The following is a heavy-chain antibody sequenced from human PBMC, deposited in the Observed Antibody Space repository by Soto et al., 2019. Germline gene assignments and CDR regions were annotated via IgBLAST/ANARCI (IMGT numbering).Heavy chain of an antibody. CDR3: TTLSITIFGVVLMDV. Sequence: GGPLRLSCGASGLTFSNAWRNCVRQARGKGLEWVGRIKSKTDGGTTDYAAPVKGRFTISRDDSKNTLYLQMNSLKTEDTAVYYCTTLSITIFGVVLMDVWGQATTVTVS. V-gene: IGHV3-15*07. CDR2: IKSKTDGGTT. CDR1: GLTFSNAW. J-gene: IGHJ6*02. D-gene: IGHD3-3*01.